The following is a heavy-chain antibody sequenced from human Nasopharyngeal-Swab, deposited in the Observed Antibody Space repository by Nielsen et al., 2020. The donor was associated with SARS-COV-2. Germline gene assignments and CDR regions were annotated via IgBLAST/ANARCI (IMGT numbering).Heavy chain of an antibody. D-gene: IGHD6-19*01. CDR1: GFTFSSYG. CDR3: AREAQTGYSSGWRYYYYGMDV. CDR2: ISYDGSNK. J-gene: IGHJ6*02. Sequence: GESLKISCAASGFTFSSYGMHWVRQAPGKGLEWVAVISYDGSNKNYADSVKGRFTISRDNSKNTLYLQMNGLRAEDTAVYYCAREAQTGYSSGWRYYYYGMDVWGQGTTVTVSS. V-gene: IGHV3-30*03.